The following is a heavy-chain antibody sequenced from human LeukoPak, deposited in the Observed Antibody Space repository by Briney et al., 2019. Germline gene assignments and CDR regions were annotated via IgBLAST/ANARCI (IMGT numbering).Heavy chain of an antibody. CDR2: IYSGTV. CDR1: GASISGHF. CDR3: VKVGYGSGTWGWFDP. J-gene: IGHJ5*02. Sequence: MASETLSLTCNVSGASISGHFWSWIRQSPGKGLECIGYIYSGTVDYNPSLKSRATISGDTSKNQVSLNLKSVTTVDTAMYYCVKVGYGSGTWGWFDPWGQGILGTVST. D-gene: IGHD3-10*01. V-gene: IGHV4-59*11.